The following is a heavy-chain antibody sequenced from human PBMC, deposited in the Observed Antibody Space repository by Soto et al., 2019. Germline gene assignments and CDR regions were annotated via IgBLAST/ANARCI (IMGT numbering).Heavy chain of an antibody. V-gene: IGHV1-18*01. CDR1: GYTFTSYG. J-gene: IGHJ4*02. CDR2: ISAHNGNT. D-gene: IGHD1-1*01. CDR3: ARGRYGDY. Sequence: QVHLVQSGAEVKKPGASVKVSCKASGYTFTSYGITWVRQAPGQGLEWIGWISAHNGNTDYAQKLQGRVIVTRDTSTSTAYVELRSLISDVTAVYYCARGRYGDYWGQGALVTVSS.